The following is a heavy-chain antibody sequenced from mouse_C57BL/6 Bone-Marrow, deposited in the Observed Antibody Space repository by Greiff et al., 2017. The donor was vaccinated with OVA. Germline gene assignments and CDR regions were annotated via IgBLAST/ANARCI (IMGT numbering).Heavy chain of an antibody. Sequence: EVKLMESGGGLVQPGGSLSLSCAASGFTFTDYYMSWVRQPPGKALEWLGFIRHKANGYTSEYSASVKGRFTISRANSQSNLYLQINALRAEDSATYYCARYKMVTRGYYFDYWGQGTTLTVSS. V-gene: IGHV7-3*01. J-gene: IGHJ2*01. CDR1: GFTFTDYY. CDR2: IRHKANGYTS. D-gene: IGHD2-2*01. CDR3: ARYKMVTRGYYFDY.